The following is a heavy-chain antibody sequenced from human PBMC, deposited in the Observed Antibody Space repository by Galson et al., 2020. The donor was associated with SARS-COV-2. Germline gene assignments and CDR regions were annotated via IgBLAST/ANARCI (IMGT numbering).Heavy chain of an antibody. CDR2: IYYSGST. V-gene: IGHV4-59*12. J-gene: IGHJ6*02. Sequence: SQTLSLTCTVSGGSIISYYWSWIRQPPGKGLEWIGYIYYSGSTNYNPSLKSRVTISVDTSKNQFSLKLSSVTAADTAVYYCASSIYYYYGMDVGGQGTRVTVSS. CDR1: GGSIISYY. CDR3: ASSIYYYYGMDV.